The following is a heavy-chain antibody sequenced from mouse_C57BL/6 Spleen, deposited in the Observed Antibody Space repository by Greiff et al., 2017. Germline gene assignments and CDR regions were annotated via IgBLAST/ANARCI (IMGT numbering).Heavy chain of an antibody. V-gene: IGHV1-81*01. D-gene: IGHD1-1*01. CDR1: GYTFTSYG. CDR3: ARGYGSSFLYAMDY. Sequence: VQLQQSGAELARPGASVKLSCKASGYTFTSYGISWVKQRTGQGLEWIGEIYPRSGNTYYNEKFKGKATLTADKSSSTAYMELRSLTSEDSAVYFCARGYGSSFLYAMDYWGQGTSVTVSS. CDR2: IYPRSGNT. J-gene: IGHJ4*01.